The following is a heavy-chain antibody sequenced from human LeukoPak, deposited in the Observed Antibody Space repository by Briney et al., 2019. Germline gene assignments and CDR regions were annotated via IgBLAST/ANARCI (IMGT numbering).Heavy chain of an antibody. Sequence: PGGSLRLSCAASGFTFTSYGMHWVRQAPGKGLEWVAFIRYDGSNKYYADSVKSRVTISRDNSKNTLYLQMNSLRAEDTAVYYCAKGGSSWSEIDYWGQGTLVTVSS. CDR2: IRYDGSNK. V-gene: IGHV3-30*02. J-gene: IGHJ4*02. D-gene: IGHD6-13*01. CDR3: AKGGSSWSEIDY. CDR1: GFTFTSYG.